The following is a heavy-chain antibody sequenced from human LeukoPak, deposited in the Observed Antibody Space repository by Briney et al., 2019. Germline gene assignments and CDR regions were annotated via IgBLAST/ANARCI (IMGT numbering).Heavy chain of an antibody. Sequence: SETLSLTCAVYGVSFSGYYWSWIRQPPGKGLEWIGEINHSGSTNYNPSLKSRVTISVDTYKNQFSLKLSSVTAADTAVYYCAREGGLIAAAGYFDYCGQGTLVTVSS. CDR3: AREGGLIAAAGYFDY. CDR2: INHSGST. V-gene: IGHV4-34*01. D-gene: IGHD6-13*01. J-gene: IGHJ4*02. CDR1: GVSFSGYY.